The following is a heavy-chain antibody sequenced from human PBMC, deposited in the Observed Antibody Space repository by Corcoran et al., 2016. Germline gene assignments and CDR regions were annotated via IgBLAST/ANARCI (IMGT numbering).Heavy chain of an antibody. J-gene: IGHJ4*02. CDR2: IYYSGST. V-gene: IGHV4-39*07. CDR1: GGSISSSSYY. Sequence: QLQLQESGPGLVKPSETLSLTCTVSGGSISSSSYYWGWIRQPPGKGLELIGSIYYSGSTYYNPSLKSRVTISVDTSKNQFSLKLSSVTAADTAVYYCARDSSRYFDYWGQGTLVTVSS. CDR3: ARDSSRYFDY.